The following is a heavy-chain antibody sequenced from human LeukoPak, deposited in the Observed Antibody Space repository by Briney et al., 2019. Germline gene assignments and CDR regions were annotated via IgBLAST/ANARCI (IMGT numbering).Heavy chain of an antibody. V-gene: IGHV3-21*01. Sequence: GGSLRLSCAASGFTFSTYNMNWVRQAPGKGLEWVSSISSSSSYIYYADSVKGRFTISRDNAKKSLYLQMNSLRAEDTAVYYCARDGGWYKRGLDYFYYYMDVWGKGTTVTVSS. CDR2: ISSSSSYI. D-gene: IGHD6-19*01. J-gene: IGHJ6*03. CDR3: ARDGGWYKRGLDYFYYYMDV. CDR1: GFTFSTYN.